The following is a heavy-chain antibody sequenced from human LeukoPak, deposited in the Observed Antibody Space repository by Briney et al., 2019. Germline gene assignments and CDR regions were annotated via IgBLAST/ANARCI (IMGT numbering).Heavy chain of an antibody. D-gene: IGHD3-22*01. CDR3: ATGMIVGGFDY. CDR1: RFTFSNYV. J-gene: IGHJ4*02. V-gene: IGHV3-23*01. CDR2: ISGGGRST. Sequence: GGSLRLSCAASRFTFSNYVMGWVRQAPGKGLECVSAISGGGRSTYYADSVKGRFTISRDNSKNTLYLQMNSLRAEDTAVYYCATGMIVGGFDYWGQGALVTVSS.